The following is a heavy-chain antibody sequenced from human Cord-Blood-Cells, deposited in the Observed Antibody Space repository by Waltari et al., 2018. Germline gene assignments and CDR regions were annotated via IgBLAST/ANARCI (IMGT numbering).Heavy chain of an antibody. CDR3: AKVAIDARRFYY. V-gene: IGHV4-59*08. CDR2: IYYSGST. Sequence: QVQLQESGPGLVKPSETLSLTCTVSGGSISSYYWSWIRQPPGKGLEWIGYIYYSGSTNQHPPPKGRVTRLVEPAQDQFSLKVSSLAGADTGVYYCAKVAIDARRFYYRGQGNLVTVSS. D-gene: IGHD2-15*01. J-gene: IGHJ4*02. CDR1: GGSISSYY.